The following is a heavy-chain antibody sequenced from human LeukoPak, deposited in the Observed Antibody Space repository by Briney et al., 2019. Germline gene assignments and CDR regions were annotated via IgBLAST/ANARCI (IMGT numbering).Heavy chain of an antibody. CDR3: GRDPDYXGXX. V-gene: IGHV3-11*04. J-gene: IGHJ4*02. D-gene: IGHD2-21*01. CDR1: GFSFSDYY. CDR2: ISGGGGTV. Sequence: GGSLRLSCAVSGFSFSDYYLTWIRQAPGKGLEWVSYISGGGGTVDYADSVKGRFTISRDNAKNSLYLQMNNLRVEDTAVYYCGRDPDYXGXXWGQXTLVT.